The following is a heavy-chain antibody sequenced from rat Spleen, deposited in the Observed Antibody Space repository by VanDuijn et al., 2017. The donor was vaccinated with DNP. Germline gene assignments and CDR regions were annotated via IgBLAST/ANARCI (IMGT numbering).Heavy chain of an antibody. CDR1: GYSITSNY. CDR3: ARWGELHYFDY. CDR2: ISYSGTT. J-gene: IGHJ2*01. D-gene: IGHD5-1*01. Sequence: EVQLLESGPGLVKPSQSLSLTCSVTGYSITSNYWGWIRTFPGNKMEYVGHISYSGTTHYNQSLKSRISITRDTSKDQFFLQLNSVITEDTATYYCARWGELHYFDYWGQGVMVTVSS. V-gene: IGHV3-1*01.